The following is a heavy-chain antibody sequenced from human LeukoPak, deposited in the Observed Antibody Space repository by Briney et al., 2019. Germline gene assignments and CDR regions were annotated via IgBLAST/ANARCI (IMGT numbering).Heavy chain of an antibody. CDR2: ISSSGSTI. CDR1: GFTFSSYS. Sequence: PGGSLRLSCAASGFTFSSYSMNWVRQAPGKGLEWVSYISSSGSTIYYADSVKGRFTISRDNAKNSLYLQMNSLRAEDTAVYYCSATAAGSFDYWGQGTLVTVSS. CDR3: SATAAGSFDY. D-gene: IGHD6-13*01. J-gene: IGHJ4*02. V-gene: IGHV3-48*04.